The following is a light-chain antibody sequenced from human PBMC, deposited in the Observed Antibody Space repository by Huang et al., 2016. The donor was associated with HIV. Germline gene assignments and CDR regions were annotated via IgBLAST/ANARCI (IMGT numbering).Light chain of an antibody. CDR1: QSVSRN. CDR2: GAS. J-gene: IGKJ1*01. CDR3: QQYNNWPRT. V-gene: IGKV3-15*01. Sequence: EIVMTQSPATLSVSPGERASLACRASQSVSRNLAWYQQKPGRDPRLLIYGASTRAAGSPARFSGSGCGTEFTLTISGLQSEDFAVYYCQQYNNWPRTFGQGTKVEIK.